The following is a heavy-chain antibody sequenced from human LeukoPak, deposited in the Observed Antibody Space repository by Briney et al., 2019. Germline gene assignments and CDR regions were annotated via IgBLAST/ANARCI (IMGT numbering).Heavy chain of an antibody. CDR3: ARVLTGYYFDY. J-gene: IGHJ4*02. CDR1: GFTFSSYG. Sequence: PGGSLRLSCAASGFTFSSYGMHWVRQAPGKELEWVAVIWYDGSNKYYADSVKGRFTISRDNSKNTLCLQMNSLRAEDTAVYYCARVLTGYYFDYWGQGTLVTVSS. V-gene: IGHV3-33*01. D-gene: IGHD3-9*01. CDR2: IWYDGSNK.